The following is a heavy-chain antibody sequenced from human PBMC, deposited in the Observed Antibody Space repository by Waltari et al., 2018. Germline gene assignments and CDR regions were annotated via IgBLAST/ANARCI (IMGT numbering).Heavy chain of an antibody. CDR1: GFAVRIDY. Sequence: ELVESGGGVIQTGRSLRLSCLAAGFAVRIDYISWGSHAPGKGMEWVSISDSGGTTYYADSVKGRFTISRDNSKNTVYLQMNSLRAEDTSVYYCARDWLGPGGVPDVWGKGTTVTVSS. CDR3: ARDWLGPGGVPDV. J-gene: IGHJ6*04. V-gene: IGHV3-53*01. D-gene: IGHD3-10*01. CDR2: SDSGGTT.